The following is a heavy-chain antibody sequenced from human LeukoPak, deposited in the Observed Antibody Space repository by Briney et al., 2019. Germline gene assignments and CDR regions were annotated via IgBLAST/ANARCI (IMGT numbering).Heavy chain of an antibody. V-gene: IGHV4-34*01. CDR3: ARAGTTSLGIDY. J-gene: IGHJ4*02. CDR2: INHSGST. Sequence: SETLSLTCAVYGGSFSGYYWSWIRQPPGKGLEWIGEINHSGSTNYNPSLKSRVTISVDTSKNQFSLRLSSVTAADTAVYYCARAGTTSLGIDYWGQGTLVTVSS. CDR1: GGSFSGYY. D-gene: IGHD1-1*01.